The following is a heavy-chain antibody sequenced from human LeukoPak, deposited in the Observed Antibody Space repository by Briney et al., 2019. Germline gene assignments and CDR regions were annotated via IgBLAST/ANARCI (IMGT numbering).Heavy chain of an antibody. CDR1: GFTFSSYW. V-gene: IGHV3-7*01. CDR3: ARDGGFRVDCYYGMDV. J-gene: IGHJ6*02. D-gene: IGHD3-3*01. CDR2: IKQDGSEK. Sequence: GGSLRLSCAASGFTFSSYWMSWVRQAPGKGLEWVANIKQDGSEKYYVDSVKGRFTISRDNAKNSLYLQMNSLRAEDTAVYYCARDGGFRVDCYYGMDVWGQGTTVTVSS.